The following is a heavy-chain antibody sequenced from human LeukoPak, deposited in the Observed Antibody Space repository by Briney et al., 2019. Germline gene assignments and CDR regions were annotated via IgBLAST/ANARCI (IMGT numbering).Heavy chain of an antibody. CDR2: IYSGGST. V-gene: IGHV3-66*01. J-gene: IGHJ4*02. Sequence: SGGSLRLSCAASGFTVSSNYMSWVRQAPGKGLEWVSVIYSGGSTYYADSVKGRFTISRDNSRNTVYLQLNNLRVDDTAVYYCARASWISSADAVWWGQGTLVTVSS. CDR3: ARASWISSADAVW. D-gene: IGHD2-2*03. CDR1: GFTVSSNY.